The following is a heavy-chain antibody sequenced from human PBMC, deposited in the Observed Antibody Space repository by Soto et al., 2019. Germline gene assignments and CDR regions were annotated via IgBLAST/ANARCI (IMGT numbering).Heavy chain of an antibody. J-gene: IGHJ3*02. Sequence: SGTLARTCTVSGGSISSYYRSWIRQPPGKGLEWLGYIYYSGSTNYNPSLKSRVTISVDTSKNQFSLKLSSVTAADTAVYYCARDTHPYYYDSSGYYFGRAGAFDICGQGTMV. V-gene: IGHV4-59*01. CDR1: GGSISSYY. CDR2: IYYSGST. CDR3: ARDTHPYYYDSSGYYFGRAGAFDI. D-gene: IGHD3-22*01.